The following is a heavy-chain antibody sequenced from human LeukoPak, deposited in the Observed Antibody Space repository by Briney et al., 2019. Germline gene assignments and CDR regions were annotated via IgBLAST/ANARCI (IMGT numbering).Heavy chain of an antibody. CDR3: ARDLFPRWELPFYYYYDLDG. CDR1: GYTFTSYG. CDR2: ISAYNGNT. Sequence: ASVKVSCKASGYTFTSYGISWVRQAPGQGLEWMGWISAYNGNTNYAHKPQGRVTMTTDTSTSTAYKELRSLRSDDTAVYYCARDLFPRWELPFYYYYDLDGWGEGTTVSVCS. J-gene: IGHJ6*04. V-gene: IGHV1-18*01. D-gene: IGHD1-26*01.